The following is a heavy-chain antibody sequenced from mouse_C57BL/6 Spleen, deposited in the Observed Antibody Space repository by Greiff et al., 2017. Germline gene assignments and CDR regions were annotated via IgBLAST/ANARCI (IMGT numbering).Heavy chain of an antibody. Sequence: QVQLQQPGAELVKPGASVKLSCKASGYTFTSYWMQWVKQRPGQGLEWIGMIHPNSGSTNYNEKFKSQATLTVDKSSSTAYMQLSSLTSEDSAYYYGASSRSNDEGAMDYWGQGTSVTVSS. V-gene: IGHV1-64*01. CDR1: GYTFTSYW. J-gene: IGHJ4*01. CDR3: ASSRSNDEGAMDY. D-gene: IGHD2-12*01. CDR2: IHPNSGST.